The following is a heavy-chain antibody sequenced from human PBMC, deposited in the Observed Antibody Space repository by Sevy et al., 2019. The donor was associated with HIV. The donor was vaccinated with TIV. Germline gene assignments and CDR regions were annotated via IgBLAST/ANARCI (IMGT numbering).Heavy chain of an antibody. D-gene: IGHD5-12*01. Sequence: GGSLRLSCAASGFTFSSYAMTWVRQAPGRGLEWVSAINNNGGDTHYADSVKGRFTISRDNSRNTLYLQMNSLRVEDTAVYYCSKAPGRYVDIYMIEWGQGTLVIVSS. V-gene: IGHV3-23*01. CDR1: GFTFSSYA. CDR2: INNNGGDT. CDR3: SKAPGRYVDIYMIE. J-gene: IGHJ4*02.